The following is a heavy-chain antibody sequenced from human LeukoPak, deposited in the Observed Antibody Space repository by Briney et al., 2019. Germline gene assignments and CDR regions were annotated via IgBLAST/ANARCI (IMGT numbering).Heavy chain of an antibody. CDR2: IYHSGST. CDR3: AREADPRITIFGVVKDY. J-gene: IGHJ4*02. V-gene: IGHV4-30-2*01. D-gene: IGHD3-3*01. CDR1: GGSISSGGYY. Sequence: SETLSLTCTVSGGSISSGGYYWSWIRQPPGKGLEWIGYIYHSGSTYYNPSLKSRVTISVDRSKNQFSLKLSSVTAADTAVYYCAREADPRITIFGVVKDYWGQGTLVTVSS.